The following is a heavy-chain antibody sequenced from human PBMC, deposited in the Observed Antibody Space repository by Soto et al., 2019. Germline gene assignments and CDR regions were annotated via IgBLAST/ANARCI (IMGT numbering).Heavy chain of an antibody. D-gene: IGHD3-10*01. CDR2: IYYSGST. CDR3: ARDRITMVRGVTSHWFDP. V-gene: IGHV4-61*01. Sequence: SETLSLTCTVSGGSVSSGSYYWSWIRQPPGKGLEWIGYIYYSGSTNYNPSLKSRVTISVDTSKNQFSLKLSSVTAADTAVYYCARDRITMVRGVTSHWFDPWGQGTLVTVSS. CDR1: GGSVSSGSYY. J-gene: IGHJ5*02.